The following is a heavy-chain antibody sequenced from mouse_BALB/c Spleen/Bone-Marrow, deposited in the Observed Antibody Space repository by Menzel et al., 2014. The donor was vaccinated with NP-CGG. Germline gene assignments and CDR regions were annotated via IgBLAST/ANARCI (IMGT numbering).Heavy chain of an antibody. D-gene: IGHD2-1*01. CDR2: ISSGSSTI. CDR3: ARGGNYAWFAY. J-gene: IGHJ3*01. Sequence: EVQLVESGGGLVQPGGSRKLSCAASGFTFSSFGMHWVRQAPEKGLEWVAYISSGSSTIYYADTVNGRFTISRDNPKNTLFLQMTSLRSEDTAMYYCARGGNYAWFAYWGQGTLVTVSA. CDR1: GFTFSSFG. V-gene: IGHV5-17*02.